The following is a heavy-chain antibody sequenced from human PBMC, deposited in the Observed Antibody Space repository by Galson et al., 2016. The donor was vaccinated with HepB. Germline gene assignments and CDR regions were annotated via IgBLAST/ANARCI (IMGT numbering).Heavy chain of an antibody. CDR2: IYPSGGST. CDR1: GYTFTTYY. D-gene: IGHD3-16*01. CDR3: ARFCFENGAFAV. V-gene: IGHV1-46*01. J-gene: IGHJ3*01. Sequence: VKVSCKASGYTFTTYYLHWVRQAPGHGLEWMGVIYPSGGSTTSAQKFQGRVTISRDTSKNQFSLKLASVTAADTAVYFCARFCFENGAFAVWGHGTMVTVSS.